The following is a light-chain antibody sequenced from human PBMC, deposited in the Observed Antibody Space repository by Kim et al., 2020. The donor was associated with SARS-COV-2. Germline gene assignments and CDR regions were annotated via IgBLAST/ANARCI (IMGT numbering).Light chain of an antibody. Sequence: QSITISCPGTSSDAGGYNYVSWYQQHPGKAPKLMIYDVSKRPSGVSNRFSGSKSGNTASLTISGLQAEDEADYYCSSYTSSSTPYVFGTGTKVTVL. CDR2: DVS. V-gene: IGLV2-14*04. CDR3: SSYTSSSTPYV. J-gene: IGLJ1*01. CDR1: SSDAGGYNY.